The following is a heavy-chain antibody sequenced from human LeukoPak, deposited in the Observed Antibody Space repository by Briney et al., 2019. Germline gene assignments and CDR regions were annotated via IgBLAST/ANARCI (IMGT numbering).Heavy chain of an antibody. CDR1: GYTFTSYG. CDR2: ISAYNGNT. J-gene: IGHJ5*02. CDR3: ARTVPPTYYYGSGTPKAHNWFDP. Sequence: GASVKVSCKASGYTFTSYGISWVRQAPGQGLEWMGWISAYNGNTNYAQKLQGRVTMTTDTSTSTAYMELRSLRSDDTAVYYCARTVPPTYYYGSGTPKAHNWFDPWGQGTLVTVSS. D-gene: IGHD3-10*01. V-gene: IGHV1-18*01.